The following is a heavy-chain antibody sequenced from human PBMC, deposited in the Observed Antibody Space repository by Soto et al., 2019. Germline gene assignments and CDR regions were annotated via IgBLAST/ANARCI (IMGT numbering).Heavy chain of an antibody. D-gene: IGHD6-19*01. CDR2: ISGSGDST. J-gene: IGHJ6*02. CDR3: ARMEASSGWSNYYYYYGMDV. Sequence: GSLRLSSAASGFTFSSPAMSWIRQAPGKGLEWVSGISGSGDSTYYTDSVKGRFTISRDNSKNTLYLQMNSLRAEDTAVYYCARMEASSGWSNYYYYYGMDVWGQGTTVTVSS. CDR1: GFTFSSPA. V-gene: IGHV3-23*01.